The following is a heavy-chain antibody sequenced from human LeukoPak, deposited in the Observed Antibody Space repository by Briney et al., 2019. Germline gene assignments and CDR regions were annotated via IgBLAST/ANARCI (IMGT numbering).Heavy chain of an antibody. CDR1: GYSISSGYY. D-gene: IGHD4-11*01. V-gene: IGHV4-38-2*01. CDR2: IYHSGST. Sequence: PSETLSLTCAVSGYSISSGYYWGWIRQHPGEGLEWIGSIYHSGSTYYNPSLKSRVTISVDTSKNQLSLKLSSVTAADTAVYYCARAAITTGYYYYHYMDVWGKGTTVTVSS. CDR3: ARAAITTGYYYYHYMDV. J-gene: IGHJ6*03.